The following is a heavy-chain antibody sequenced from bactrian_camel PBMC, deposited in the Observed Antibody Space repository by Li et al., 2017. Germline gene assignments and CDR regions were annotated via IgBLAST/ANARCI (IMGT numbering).Heavy chain of an antibody. D-gene: IGHD2*01. Sequence: QLVESGGGSVQAGGSLRLSCAASGFTFSSYSMYWVRQAPGKGLEWVSTINSVNSITYYADSVKGRFTIFGDNDKNTAYLQMNSLKPEDTAVYYCVSYSVGRMSQGPRSPSP. CDR2: INSVNSIT. CDR1: GFTFSSYS. J-gene: IGHJ4*01. V-gene: IGHV3S25*01.